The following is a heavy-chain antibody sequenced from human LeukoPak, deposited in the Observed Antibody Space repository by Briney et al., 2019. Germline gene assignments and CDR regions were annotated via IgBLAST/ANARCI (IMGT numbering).Heavy chain of an antibody. V-gene: IGHV1-46*01. D-gene: IGHD3-3*01. Sequence: ASVKVSCKASGYTFTSYYMHWVRQAPGQGLEWMGIINPSGGSTSYAQKFQGRVTMTRDTSTSTVYMELSSLRSEDTAVYYCARDPYDFWSGYYWGAFDIWGQGTMVTVSS. CDR2: INPSGGST. CDR1: GYTFTSYY. J-gene: IGHJ3*02. CDR3: ARDPYDFWSGYYWGAFDI.